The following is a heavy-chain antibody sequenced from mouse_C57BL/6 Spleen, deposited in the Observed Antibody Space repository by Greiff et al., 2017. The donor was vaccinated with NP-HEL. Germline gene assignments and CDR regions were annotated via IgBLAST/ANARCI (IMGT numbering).Heavy chain of an antibody. CDR3: ARRGLTGDYDNIDD. CDR1: GYTFTSYW. CDR2: IDPSDSYT. D-gene: IGHD2-4*01. Sequence: QVQLQQPGAELVMPGASVKLSCKASGYTFTSYWMHWVQQRPGQGLAWIGEIDPSDSYTNYNQKFKGKSTLTVDKSSSTAYMQLSSLTSEDSAVYYCARRGLTGDYDNIDDWGQGTTLPVAS. V-gene: IGHV1-69*01. J-gene: IGHJ2*01.